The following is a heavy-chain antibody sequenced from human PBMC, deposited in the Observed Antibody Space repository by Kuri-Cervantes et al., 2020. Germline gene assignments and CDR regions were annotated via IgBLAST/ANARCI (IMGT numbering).Heavy chain of an antibody. J-gene: IGHJ5*02. V-gene: IGHV1-8*02. CDR2: MNPNSGNT. CDR1: GYTFTSYD. CDR3: ARDGGIWFGVGSFGFDP. D-gene: IGHD3-10*01. Sequence: ASVKVSCKASGYTFTSYDINWARQATGQGLEWMGWMNPNSGNTGYAQKFQGRVTMTRNTSISTAYMELSSLRSEDTAVYYCARDGGIWFGVGSFGFDPWGQGTLVTVSS.